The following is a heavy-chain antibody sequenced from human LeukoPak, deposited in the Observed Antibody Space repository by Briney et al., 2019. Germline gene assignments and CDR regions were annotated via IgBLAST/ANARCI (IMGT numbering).Heavy chain of an antibody. CDR1: GFTFSNYW. V-gene: IGHV3-7*03. CDR3: ARKAYAMDV. J-gene: IGHJ6*04. Sequence: GGSLRLSCAASGFTFSNYWMSWVRQAPGKGLEWVANIKQDGSEKYNVDSVKGRFTISSDNAKHSLYLQMNSLRVEDTAVYYCARKAYAMDVWGKGTTVTVSS. CDR2: IKQDGSEK.